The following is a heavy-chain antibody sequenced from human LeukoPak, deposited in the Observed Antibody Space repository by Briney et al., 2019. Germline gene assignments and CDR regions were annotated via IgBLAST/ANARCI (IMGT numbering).Heavy chain of an antibody. CDR1: GGSISSHY. Sequence: SETLSLTCTVSGGSISSHYWNWIRQPPGKGLEWIGYIYYSGSTYYNPSLKSRVTISVDTSKNQFSLKLSSVTAADTAVYYCASGFLWFGEFHYFDYWGQGTLVTVSS. D-gene: IGHD3-10*01. J-gene: IGHJ4*02. CDR3: ASGFLWFGEFHYFDY. V-gene: IGHV4-59*06. CDR2: IYYSGST.